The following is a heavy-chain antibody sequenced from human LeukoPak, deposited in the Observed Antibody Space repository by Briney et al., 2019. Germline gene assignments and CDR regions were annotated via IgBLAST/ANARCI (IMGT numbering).Heavy chain of an antibody. CDR3: AAGNALVSYFYGLDV. CDR2: ISWNSGSI. D-gene: IGHD1-14*01. Sequence: GGSLRLSCAASGFTFDDYAMHWVRQVPGKGLEWVSGISWNSGSIGYADSVKGRFTISGDNAKNSLYLQMNSLRAEDTALYYCAAGNALVSYFYGLDVWGQGTTVTVSS. J-gene: IGHJ6*02. CDR1: GFTFDDYA. V-gene: IGHV3-9*01.